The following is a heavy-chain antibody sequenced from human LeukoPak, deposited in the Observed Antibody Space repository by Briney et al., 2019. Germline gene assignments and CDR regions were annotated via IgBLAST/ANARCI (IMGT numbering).Heavy chain of an antibody. Sequence: SETLSLTCTVSGGSISSSSYYWGWIRQPPGKGLEWIGSIYYSGSTYYNPSLKSRVTISVDTSKNQFSLKLSSVTAADTAVYYCARSLYYDGSGYYGVSWFDPWGQGTLVTVSS. CDR2: IYYSGST. D-gene: IGHD3-22*01. J-gene: IGHJ5*02. CDR1: GGSISSSSYY. V-gene: IGHV4-39*07. CDR3: ARSLYYDGSGYYGVSWFDP.